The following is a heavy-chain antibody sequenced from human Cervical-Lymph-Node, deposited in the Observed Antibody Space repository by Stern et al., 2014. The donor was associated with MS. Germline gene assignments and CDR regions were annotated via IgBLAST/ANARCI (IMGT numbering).Heavy chain of an antibody. V-gene: IGHV1-3*01. J-gene: IGHJ6*02. CDR3: ARDVGYCSSSRCYMLRMDV. CDR2: IHAGNGKT. CDR1: GYTFSRSA. D-gene: IGHD2-2*01. Sequence: QVHLVQSGAEVKKPGASVKVSCKASGYTFSRSAINWVRKTPAQGLEWKVRIHAGNGKTKYSQKVQSRVNITRDTLARKAELDLRSLRSEDTAVYYCARDVGYCSSSRCYMLRMDVWGQGTTVIVSS.